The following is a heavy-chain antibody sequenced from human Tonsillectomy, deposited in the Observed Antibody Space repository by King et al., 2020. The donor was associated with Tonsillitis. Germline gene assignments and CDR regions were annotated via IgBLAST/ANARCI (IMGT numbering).Heavy chain of an antibody. CDR1: GGSFSGYY. CDR2: INHSGST. J-gene: IGHJ6*02. Sequence: VQLQQWGAGLLKPSETLSLTCAVYGGSFSGYYWNWIRQPPGKGLEWIGEINHSGSTNYNPSLKSRVTISVDTSNNQFSLKLSSVTAADTAVYYCARSGGVVVATGHLFDYYYYGMDVWGQGTTVTVSS. CDR3: ARSGGVVVATGHLFDYYYYGMDV. V-gene: IGHV4-34*01. D-gene: IGHD2-15*01.